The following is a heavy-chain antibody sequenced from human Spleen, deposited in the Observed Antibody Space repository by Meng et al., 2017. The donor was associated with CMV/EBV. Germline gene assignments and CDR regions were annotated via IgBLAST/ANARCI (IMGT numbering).Heavy chain of an antibody. D-gene: IGHD3-3*01. J-gene: IGHJ6*02. CDR1: GYTFTSYG. CDR3: ALMTAAAIFGVVTHYYYYGMEV. Sequence: ASVKVSCKASGYTFTSYGISWVRQAPGQGLEWMGWISAYNGNTNYAQKLQGRVTMTTDTSTSTAYMELRSLRSDDTAVYYCALMTAAAIFGVVTHYYYYGMEVWGQGTTVTVSS. V-gene: IGHV1-18*01. CDR2: ISAYNGNT.